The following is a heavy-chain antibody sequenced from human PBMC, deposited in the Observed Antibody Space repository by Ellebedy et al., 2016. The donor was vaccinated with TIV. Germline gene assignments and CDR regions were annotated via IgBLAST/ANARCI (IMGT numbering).Heavy chain of an antibody. Sequence: GESLKISCAASGFTFSSYTMNWVRQAPGKGLEWVSSISSSSSYIYYADSVKGRFPISRDNAKNSLYLQMNSLRAEDTAVYYCASNPTELLLAFDIWGQGTMVTVSS. CDR1: GFTFSSYT. CDR2: ISSSSSYI. J-gene: IGHJ3*02. D-gene: IGHD1-7*01. CDR3: ASNPTELLLAFDI. V-gene: IGHV3-21*01.